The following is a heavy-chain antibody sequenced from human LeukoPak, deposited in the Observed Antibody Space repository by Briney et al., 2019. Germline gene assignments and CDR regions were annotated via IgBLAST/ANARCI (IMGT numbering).Heavy chain of an antibody. CDR1: GXTFTTYW. V-gene: IGHV5-51*01. CDR2: IYPGDSDT. CDR3: ARSGRWFGSPY. D-gene: IGHD3-10*01. Sequence: GESLKISCEGSGXTFTTYWIGWVRQIPGRGLEWMGIIYPGDSDTRYSPSFQGQVTITADKFIKTAYLQWSSLKASDTAIYYCARSGRWFGSPYWGQGTLVTVSS. J-gene: IGHJ4*02.